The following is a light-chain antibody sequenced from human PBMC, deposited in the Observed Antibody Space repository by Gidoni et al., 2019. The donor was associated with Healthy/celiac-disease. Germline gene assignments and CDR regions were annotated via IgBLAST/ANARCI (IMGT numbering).Light chain of an antibody. CDR1: SSDVGGYNY. Sequence: QSALTQPASVSVSPGPSITISCTGTSSDVGGYNYVSWYQQHPGKAPKLMIYDVSNRPSGVSNSFSGSKSGNTASLTSSGLQAEDEADYYCSSDTSSSIVVFGGGTKLTVL. CDR2: DVS. V-gene: IGLV2-14*01. J-gene: IGLJ2*01. CDR3: SSDTSSSIVV.